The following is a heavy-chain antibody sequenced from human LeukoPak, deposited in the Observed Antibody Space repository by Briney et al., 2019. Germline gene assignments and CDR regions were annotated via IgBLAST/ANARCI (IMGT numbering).Heavy chain of an antibody. V-gene: IGHV3-23*01. CDR1: GFTFSSYD. CDR2: ISDSGSTT. J-gene: IGHJ4*02. CDR3: AKGGHYYDMSGYVYYFDY. D-gene: IGHD3-22*01. Sequence: WGSLTLSCAASGFTFSSYDRSWVRQAPGKGLEWVSSISDSGSTTYYADSVKGQFTISRDNSKSTLYLQMNSLRAEDTAVYYCAKGGHYYDMSGYVYYFDYWGQGTLVTV.